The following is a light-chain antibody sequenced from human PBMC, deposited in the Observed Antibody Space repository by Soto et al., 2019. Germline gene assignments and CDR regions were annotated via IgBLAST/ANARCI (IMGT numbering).Light chain of an antibody. Sequence: EIVMTQSPATLSVSPGEGATLSCRASQSVHSSLAWYQQKPGQPPRLLIYGASTRATGIPARFSGSGSGTEFTLTISSLHSEDFAGYYCQQYDNWPPLTFGGGTKVEIE. CDR2: GAS. CDR3: QQYDNWPPLT. J-gene: IGKJ4*01. CDR1: QSVHSS. V-gene: IGKV3-15*01.